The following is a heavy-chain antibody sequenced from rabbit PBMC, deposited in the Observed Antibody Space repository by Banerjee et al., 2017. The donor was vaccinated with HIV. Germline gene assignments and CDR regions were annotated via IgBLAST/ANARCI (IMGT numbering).Heavy chain of an antibody. J-gene: IGHJ4*01. CDR3: ARDPATMTMVTPYYFNL. D-gene: IGHD2-1*01. Sequence: QSLEESGGGLVQPGASLTLTCTASGFSLSSSVYMCWVRQAPGKGLEWIGYIDPVFGSTYYASWVNGRFTISSRNAQNTLYLQLNSLTAADTATYFCARDPATMTMVTPYYFNLWGPGTLVTVS. CDR1: GFSLSSSVY. CDR2: IDPVFGST. V-gene: IGHV1S40*01.